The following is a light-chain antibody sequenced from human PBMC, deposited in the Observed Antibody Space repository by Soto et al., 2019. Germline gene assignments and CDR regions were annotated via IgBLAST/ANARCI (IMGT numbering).Light chain of an antibody. CDR3: GAWESSLNPYV. CDR1: SFNIGNNY. Sequence: QSVLTQPPSVSAAPGQKVIISCSGTSFNIGNNYVSWYQQLPGTAPRLLIYDNNKRPSGIPDRFSGSKSGTSATLAITGLQTADEADYYCGAWESSLNPYVFGTGTRSPS. J-gene: IGLJ1*01. V-gene: IGLV1-51*01. CDR2: DNN.